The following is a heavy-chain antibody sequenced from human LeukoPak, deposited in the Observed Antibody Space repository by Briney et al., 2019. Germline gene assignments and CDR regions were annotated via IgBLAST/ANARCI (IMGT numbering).Heavy chain of an antibody. CDR3: ARGGEDILTGYSSGPFGC. D-gene: IGHD3-9*01. V-gene: IGHV3-21*01. Sequence: GGSLRLSCAASGFTFSSYSMNWVRQAPGKGLEWVSSISSSSRYIDYADSVKGRLTISRDNAKKSLYLQMTSLGADDTAVYYCARGGEDILTGYSSGPFGCWGKGTLVTVSS. J-gene: IGHJ4*02. CDR2: ISSSSRYI. CDR1: GFTFSSYS.